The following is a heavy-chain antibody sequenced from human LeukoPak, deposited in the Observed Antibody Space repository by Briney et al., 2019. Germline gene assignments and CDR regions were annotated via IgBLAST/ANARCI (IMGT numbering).Heavy chain of an antibody. D-gene: IGHD3-22*01. V-gene: IGHV4-31*03. CDR2: IYYSGST. J-gene: IGHJ4*02. Sequence: SETLSLTCTVSGGSISSGGYYWSWIRQHPGKGLEWIGYIYYSGSTYYNPSLKSRVTISVDTSKNQFSLKLSSVTAADTAVYYCARTVVVNYFDYWGQGTLVTVSS. CDR3: ARTVVVNYFDY. CDR1: GGSISSGGYY.